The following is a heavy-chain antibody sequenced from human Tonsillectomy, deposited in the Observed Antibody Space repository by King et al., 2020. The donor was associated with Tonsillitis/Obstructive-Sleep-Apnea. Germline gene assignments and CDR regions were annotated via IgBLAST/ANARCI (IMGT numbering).Heavy chain of an antibody. D-gene: IGHD6-19*01. V-gene: IGHV6-1*01. CDR3: TSGWALNY. CDR2: TYYRSKWYY. Sequence: VQLQQSGPGLVKPSQTLSLICAISGDSVSSNSAAWNWIRQSPSRGLEWLGRTYYRSKWYYDYALSVESRITINPDTSNNQFSLQLNSVTPDDTAVYYCTSGWALNYWGQGTLVTVSS. J-gene: IGHJ4*02. CDR1: GDSVSSNSAA.